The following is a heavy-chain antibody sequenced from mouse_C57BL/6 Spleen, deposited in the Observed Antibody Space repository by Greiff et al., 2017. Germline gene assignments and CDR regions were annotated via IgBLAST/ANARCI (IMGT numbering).Heavy chain of an antibody. CDR3: TRSGSSYGIDY. V-gene: IGHV1-15*01. Sequence: QVQLQQSGAELVRPGASVTLSCKASGYTFTDYEMHWVKQTPVHGLEWIGAIDPETGGTAYNQKFKGKAILTADKSSSTAYMELRSLTSEDSAVYYGTRSGSSYGIDYWGQGTSVTVAS. J-gene: IGHJ4*01. CDR2: IDPETGGT. D-gene: IGHD1-1*01. CDR1: GYTFTDYE.